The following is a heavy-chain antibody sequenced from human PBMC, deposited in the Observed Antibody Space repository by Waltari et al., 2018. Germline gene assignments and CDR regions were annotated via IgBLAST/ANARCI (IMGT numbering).Heavy chain of an antibody. J-gene: IGHJ5*02. V-gene: IGHV4-59*01. CDR2: IYYSGST. Sequence: QVQLQESGPGLVKPSETLSLTCTVSGGSISSYYWSWIRQPPGKGLEWIGYIYYSGSTHYNPSLKSRVTISVDTSKNQFSLKLSSVTAADTAVYYCARGSTYYDILTGYYKGNWFDPWGQGTLVIVSS. CDR1: GGSISSYY. D-gene: IGHD3-9*01. CDR3: ARGSTYYDILTGYYKGNWFDP.